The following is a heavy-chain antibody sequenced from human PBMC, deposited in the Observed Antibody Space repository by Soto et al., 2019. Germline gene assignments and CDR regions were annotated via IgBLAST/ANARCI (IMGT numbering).Heavy chain of an antibody. Sequence: EVHLLESGGGLVQPGGSLRLSCAASGFSFSKYDMTWARQSPGKGLEWVSAVSRSGDATYFADSVKGRFTVARDNSKNTVDLQMNSLRAEDTAVYYCAKGFWLDNCGQGLLVTASS. V-gene: IGHV3-23*01. J-gene: IGHJ4*02. D-gene: IGHD3-3*01. CDR2: VSRSGDAT. CDR3: AKGFWLDN. CDR1: GFSFSKYD.